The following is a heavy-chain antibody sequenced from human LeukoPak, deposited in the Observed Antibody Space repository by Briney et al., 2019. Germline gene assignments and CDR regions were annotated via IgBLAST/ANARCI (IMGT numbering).Heavy chain of an antibody. CDR1: GFTFSGYP. D-gene: IGHD6-13*01. CDR2: ISSNGGST. J-gene: IGHJ4*02. V-gene: IGHV3-64D*06. CDR3: VKRGSSWSFDY. Sequence: GSLRLSCSASGFTFSGYPMHWVRQAPGKGPQYVSGISSNGGSTYYADSVKARFTISRDNSKNTLFLQMSSLRAEDTAVYYCVKRGSSWSFDYWGQGTLVTVSS.